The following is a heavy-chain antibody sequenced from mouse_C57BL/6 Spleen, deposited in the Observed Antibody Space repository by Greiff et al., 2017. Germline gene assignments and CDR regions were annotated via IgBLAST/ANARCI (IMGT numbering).Heavy chain of an antibody. CDR1: GYSITSGYY. D-gene: IGHD4-1*01. CDR3: ASLTGSYFDY. CDR2: ISYDGSN. Sequence: EVQLVESGPGLVKPSQSLSLTCSVTGYSITSGYYWNWIRQFPGNKLEWMGYISYDGSNNYNPSLKNRISITRDTSKNQFFLKLNSVTTEDTATYYCASLTGSYFDYWGQGTTLTVSS. V-gene: IGHV3-6*01. J-gene: IGHJ2*01.